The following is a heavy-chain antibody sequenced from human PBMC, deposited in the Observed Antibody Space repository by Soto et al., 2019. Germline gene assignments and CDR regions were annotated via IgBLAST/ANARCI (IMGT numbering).Heavy chain of an antibody. J-gene: IGHJ4*02. CDR2: ISSTTNYI. Sequence: EVQLVETGGGLIQPGGSLRLSCAASGITVSTNYMSWVRQAPGKGLEWVSSISSTTNYIYYGDSMKGRFTISRDNAKNSLYLEMNSLRSEDTAVYYCARESEDLTSNFDYWGQGTLVTVSS. CDR1: GITVSTNY. V-gene: IGHV3-21*06. CDR3: ARESEDLTSNFDY.